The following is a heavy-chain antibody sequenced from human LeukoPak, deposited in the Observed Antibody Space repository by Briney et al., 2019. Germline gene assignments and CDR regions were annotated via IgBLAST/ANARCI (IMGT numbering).Heavy chain of an antibody. V-gene: IGHV3-21*04. CDR2: ISSSSSYI. Sequence: GGSLRLSCAASGFTFSSYSMNWVRQAPGKGLEWVSSISSSSSYIYYADSVKGRFTISRDNAKNSLYLQMNSLRAEDTAVYYCATVGGSYSPADYWGQGTLVTVSS. D-gene: IGHD1-26*01. CDR1: GFTFSSYS. J-gene: IGHJ4*02. CDR3: ATVGGSYSPADY.